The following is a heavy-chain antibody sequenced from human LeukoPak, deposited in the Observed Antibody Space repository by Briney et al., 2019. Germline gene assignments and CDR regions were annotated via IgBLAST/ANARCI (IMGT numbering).Heavy chain of an antibody. V-gene: IGHV3-30-3*01. CDR1: GFTFSSYA. CDR3: AKDLYCSSTSCYGVHFDY. D-gene: IGHD2-2*01. CDR2: ISYDGSNK. J-gene: IGHJ4*02. Sequence: GGSLRLSCAASGFTFSSYAMHWVRQAPGKGLEWVAVISYDGSNKYYADSVKGRFTISRDNSKNTLYLQMNSLRAEDTAVYYCAKDLYCSSTSCYGVHFDYWGQGTLVTVSS.